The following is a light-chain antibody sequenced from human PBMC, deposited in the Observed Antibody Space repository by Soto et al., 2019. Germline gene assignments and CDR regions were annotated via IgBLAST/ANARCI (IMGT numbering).Light chain of an antibody. V-gene: IGKV3-11*01. Sequence: ELVLTQSPATLSSSPGERITLSCRASQSVNSYLAWYQQIPGKAPRLLIYDASNIATGIPARFSGSGSVTDFTLTISGPEPEDFAVYYCQQRSNWPLTFGGGTKVEIK. CDR1: QSVNSY. CDR2: DAS. CDR3: QQRSNWPLT. J-gene: IGKJ4*01.